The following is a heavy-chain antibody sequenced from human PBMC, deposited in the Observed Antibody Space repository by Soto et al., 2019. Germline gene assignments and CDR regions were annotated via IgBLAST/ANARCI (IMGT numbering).Heavy chain of an antibody. D-gene: IGHD3-9*01. CDR1: GYTFTSYG. CDR2: ISAYNGNT. V-gene: IGHV1-18*01. Sequence: QVQLVQSGAEVKKPGASVKVSCKASGYTFTSYGISWVRQAPGQGLEWMGWISAYNGNTNYAQKLQGRVTMTTDTSTSTAYMELRSLRSDDTAVYYCARVLDYDILTGPSSLNADAFDIWGQGTMVTVSS. CDR3: ARVLDYDILTGPSSLNADAFDI. J-gene: IGHJ3*02.